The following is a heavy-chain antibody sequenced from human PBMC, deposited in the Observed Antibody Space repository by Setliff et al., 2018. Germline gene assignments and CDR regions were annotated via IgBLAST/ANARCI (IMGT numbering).Heavy chain of an antibody. CDR2: IYYSGST. Sequence: KPSETLSLTCTVSGGSISSSSYYWGWIRQPPGKGLEWIGSIYYSGSTYYNPSLKSRVTISVDTSKNQFSLKLSSVTVADTAVYYCARRETYYNFWSGYYAYWGQGTLVTVSS. CDR1: GGSISSSSYY. J-gene: IGHJ4*02. D-gene: IGHD3-3*01. CDR3: ARRETYYNFWSGYYAY. V-gene: IGHV4-39*07.